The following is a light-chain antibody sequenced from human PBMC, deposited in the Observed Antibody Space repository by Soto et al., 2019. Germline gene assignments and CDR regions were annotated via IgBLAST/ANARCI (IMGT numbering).Light chain of an antibody. CDR2: DTS. CDR3: QQRNDWPWT. Sequence: EVVMTQSPATLPVSPGEGVTLSCRASQGIGDTLAWYQHKPGQTPRLLIYDTSDRAAGVPVRFSGSGSGTDFTLTISSLEPEDFAVYFCQQRNDWPWTFGQGTKVDIK. CDR1: QGIGDT. V-gene: IGKV3D-11*01. J-gene: IGKJ1*01.